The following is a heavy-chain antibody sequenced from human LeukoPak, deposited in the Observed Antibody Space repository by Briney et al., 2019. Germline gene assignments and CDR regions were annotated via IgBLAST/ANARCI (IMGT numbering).Heavy chain of an antibody. CDR3: AKVIVTSIAAAAKDY. CDR1: GFTFSSYA. J-gene: IGHJ4*02. V-gene: IGHV3-23*01. Sequence: GGSLRLSCAASGFTFSSYAMSWVRQAPGKGLEWVSAISGSGGSTYYADSVKGRFTISRDNSKNTLYLQMNGLRAEDTAVYYCAKVIVTSIAAAAKDYWGQGTLVTVSS. CDR2: ISGSGGST. D-gene: IGHD6-13*01.